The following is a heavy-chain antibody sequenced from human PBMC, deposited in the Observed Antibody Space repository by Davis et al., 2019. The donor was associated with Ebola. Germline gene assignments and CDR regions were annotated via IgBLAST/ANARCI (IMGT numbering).Heavy chain of an antibody. D-gene: IGHD6-13*01. Sequence: SVKVSCKASGGTFSSYALSWVRQAPGQGLEWMGGIIPIFGAANYAQKFQGRVTITADESTSTAYMELSSLRSEDTAVYYYARGGSSSFNWFDPWGQGTLVTVSS. V-gene: IGHV1-69*13. CDR2: IIPIFGAA. CDR1: GGTFSSYA. CDR3: ARGGSSSFNWFDP. J-gene: IGHJ5*02.